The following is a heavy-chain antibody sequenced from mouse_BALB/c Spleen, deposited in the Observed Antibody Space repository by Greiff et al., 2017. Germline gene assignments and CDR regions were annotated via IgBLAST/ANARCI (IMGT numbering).Heavy chain of an antibody. CDR2: ISYSGST. V-gene: IGHV3-2*02. CDR3: ARLGGSSFWYFDV. J-gene: IGHJ1*01. Sequence: EVKLQESGPGLVKPSQSLSLTCTVTGYSITSDYAWNWIRQFPGNKLEWMGYISYSGSTSYNPSLKSRISITRDTSKNQFFLQLNSVTTEDTATYYCARLGGSSFWYFDVWGAGTTVTVSS. D-gene: IGHD1-1*01. CDR1: GYSITSDYA.